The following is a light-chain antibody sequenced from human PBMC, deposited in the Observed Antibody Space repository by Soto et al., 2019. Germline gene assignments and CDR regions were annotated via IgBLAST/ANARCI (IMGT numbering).Light chain of an antibody. J-gene: IGLJ1*01. CDR1: SNDVGSYNL. V-gene: IGLV2-23*02. CDR3: CSYASSGTYV. Sequence: QSVLTQPASVSGSPGQSITISCTGTSNDVGSYNLVSWYQQHPGKAPKLMIYEVTKRPSGVSTRFSGSKTGNTASLTISGFQAEDEADYYCCSYASSGTYVFATGTKVTVL. CDR2: EVT.